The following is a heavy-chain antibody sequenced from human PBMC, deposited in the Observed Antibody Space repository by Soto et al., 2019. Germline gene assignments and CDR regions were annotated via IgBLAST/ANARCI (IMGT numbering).Heavy chain of an antibody. CDR2: ISGSGGAT. D-gene: IGHD6-19*01. V-gene: IGHV3-23*01. CDR1: GFTFSNYA. Sequence: EVQLLESGGGLVQPGGSLRLSCAASGFTFSNYAMSWVRQAPGKGLEWVSAISGSGGATYFADSVQGRFTISRDNSKNTLYLQMNSLRAEDTAVYYCAETLAVAGITGWFDPWGQGTLVTVSS. J-gene: IGHJ5*02. CDR3: AETLAVAGITGWFDP.